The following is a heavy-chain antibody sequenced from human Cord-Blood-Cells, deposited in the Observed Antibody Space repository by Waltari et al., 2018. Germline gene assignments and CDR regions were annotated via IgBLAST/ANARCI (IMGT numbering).Heavy chain of an antibody. Sequence: QVQLVESGGGVVQPGRSLRLSCAAYGFTFSSYGMPWVRQAPGKGLEWVAVIWYDGSNKYYADSVKGRFTISRDNSKNTLYLQMNSLRAEDTAVYYCARENLGYCSSTSCYLDYWGQGTLVTVSS. V-gene: IGHV3-33*01. J-gene: IGHJ4*02. D-gene: IGHD2-2*01. CDR1: GFTFSSYG. CDR2: IWYDGSNK. CDR3: ARENLGYCSSTSCYLDY.